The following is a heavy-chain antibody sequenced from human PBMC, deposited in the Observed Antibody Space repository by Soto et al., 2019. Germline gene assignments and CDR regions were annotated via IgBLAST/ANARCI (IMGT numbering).Heavy chain of an antibody. CDR2: INPNSGGA. CDR3: ARDDYDSSGYYGYDDY. Sequence: ASVKVSCKASGYTFTGYYMHWVRQAPGQGLEWMGWINPNSGGANYAQKFQGRVTITRDTSTSTAYMELSSLRSEDTAVYYCARDDYDSSGYYGYDDYWGQGTLVTVSS. V-gene: IGHV1-2*02. D-gene: IGHD3-22*01. J-gene: IGHJ4*02. CDR1: GYTFTGYY.